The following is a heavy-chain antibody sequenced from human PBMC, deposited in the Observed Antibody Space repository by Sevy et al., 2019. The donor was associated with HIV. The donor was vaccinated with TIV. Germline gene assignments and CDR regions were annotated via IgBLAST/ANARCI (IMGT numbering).Heavy chain of an antibody. CDR3: AREGSPYDTYYYYYGMDV. D-gene: IGHD5-12*01. CDR2: IKQDGSEK. J-gene: IGHJ6*02. V-gene: IGHV3-7*01. CDR1: GFTFNSYW. Sequence: GGSLRLSCAASGFTFNSYWMSWVRQAPGKGLEWVANIKQDGSEKYYVDCVKGRFNISRDNSQNSLFLQMNTLRAEDTAVYYCAREGSPYDTYYYYYGMDVWGQGTTVTVSS.